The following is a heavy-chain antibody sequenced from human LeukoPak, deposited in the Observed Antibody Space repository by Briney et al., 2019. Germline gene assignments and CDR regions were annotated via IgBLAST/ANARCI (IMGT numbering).Heavy chain of an antibody. V-gene: IGHV4-59*12. CDR3: ARRGSGWYFDY. CDR2: IYYSGST. CDR1: GGSISSYY. Sequence: SETLSLTCTVSGGSISSYYWSWIRQPPGKGLEWIGYIYYSGSTNYNPSLKSRVTISVDTSKNQFSLKLNSVTAADTAVYYCARRGSGWYFDYWGQGTLVTVSS. D-gene: IGHD6-19*01. J-gene: IGHJ4*02.